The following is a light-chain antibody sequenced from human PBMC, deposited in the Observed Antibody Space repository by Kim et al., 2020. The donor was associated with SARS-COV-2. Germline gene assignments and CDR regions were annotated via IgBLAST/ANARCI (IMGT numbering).Light chain of an antibody. CDR3: QVWDSSTYV. J-gene: IGLJ1*01. Sequence: VGLGKTARITCGGNDIGSKYGHWYQQKPGQAPVLVIYRDSNRPAGIPERFSGSNSGNTATLTISRAQAGDEADYYCQVWDSSTYVFGTGTKVTVL. V-gene: IGLV3-9*01. CDR2: RDS. CDR1: DIGSKY.